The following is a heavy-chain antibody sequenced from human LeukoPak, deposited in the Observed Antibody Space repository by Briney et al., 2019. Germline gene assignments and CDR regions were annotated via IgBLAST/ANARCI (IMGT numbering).Heavy chain of an antibody. CDR2: IIPIFGTA. CDR3: ARAVLGPTYYYMDV. D-gene: IGHD2-15*01. J-gene: IGHJ6*03. V-gene: IGHV1-69*05. CDR1: GGTFSSYA. Sequence: SVKVSCKASGGTFSSYAISWVRQASGQGLEWMGRIIPIFGTANYAQKFQGRVTITTDESTSTAYMELSSLRSEDTAVYYCARAVLGPTYYYMDVWGKGTTVTVSS.